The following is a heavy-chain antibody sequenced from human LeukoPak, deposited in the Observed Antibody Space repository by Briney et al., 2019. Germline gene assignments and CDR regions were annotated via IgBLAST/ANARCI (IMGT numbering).Heavy chain of an antibody. V-gene: IGHV1-8*01. CDR3: ARHFGTGDNFDY. CDR1: GYTFTNND. J-gene: IGHJ4*02. D-gene: IGHD1-1*01. Sequence: ASVKVSCKASGYTFTNNDTHWVRQATGQGLEWMGWMHPNSDDTGYAQKFQGRVTMTRNTSISTAYMELSSLRPEDTAVYYCARHFGTGDNFDYWGQGTLLIVSS. CDR2: MHPNSDDT.